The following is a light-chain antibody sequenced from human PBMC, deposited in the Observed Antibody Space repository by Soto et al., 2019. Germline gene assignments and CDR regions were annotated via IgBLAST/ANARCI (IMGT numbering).Light chain of an antibody. CDR3: QQYNNWPLT. CDR2: GAS. J-gene: IGKJ4*01. CDR1: QSVSSN. Sequence: EIVMTQSPATLSVSPGERATLSCRASQSVSSNLAWYQQEPGQPPRLLIYGASTRATGIPARFSGSGSGTEFTLSISSLQSEDFAVYYCQQYNNWPLTFGGGTKVEIK. V-gene: IGKV3-15*01.